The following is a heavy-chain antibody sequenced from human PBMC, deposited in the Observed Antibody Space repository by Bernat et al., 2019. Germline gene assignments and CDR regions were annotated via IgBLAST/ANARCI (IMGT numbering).Heavy chain of an antibody. CDR1: GFTFSSYG. CDR3: ARDVVPAAIGYYYYGMDV. Sequence: QVQLVESGGVVVQPGRSLRLSCAASGFTFSSYGMHWVRQAPGKGLEWVAVIWYDGSNKYYADSVKGRFTISRDNSKNTLYLQMNSLRAEDTAVYYCARDVVPAAIGYYYYGMDVWGQGTTVTVSS. D-gene: IGHD2-2*02. CDR2: IWYDGSNK. J-gene: IGHJ6*02. V-gene: IGHV3-33*01.